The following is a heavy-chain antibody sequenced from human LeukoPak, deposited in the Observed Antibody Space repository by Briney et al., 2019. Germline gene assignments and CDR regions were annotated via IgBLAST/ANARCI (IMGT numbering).Heavy chain of an antibody. CDR2: ISSGSSYI. Sequence: GGSLRLSCAASGFTFSSYSMNRVRQAPGKGLEWVSSISSGSSYIYYADSVKGRFTISRDNAKNSLYLQMNSLRAEDTAVYYCARRGKFVSDYWGQGTLVTVSS. J-gene: IGHJ4*02. CDR3: ARRGKFVSDY. D-gene: IGHD3-16*01. V-gene: IGHV3-21*01. CDR1: GFTFSSYS.